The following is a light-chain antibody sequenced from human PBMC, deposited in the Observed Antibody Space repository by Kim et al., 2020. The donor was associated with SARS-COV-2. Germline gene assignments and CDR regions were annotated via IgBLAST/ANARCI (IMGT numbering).Light chain of an antibody. CDR2: AVS. CDR1: SSDVGGYNY. CDR3: SSYAGSSSLL. J-gene: IGLJ3*02. V-gene: IGLV2-11*01. Sequence: GQSVTIACTGTSSDVGGYNYVSWYQLRPDKAPKLMIYAVSERPSGVPDRFSGSKSGNTAFLTISGLQAEDEGDYYCSSYAGSSSLLFGGETQLTVL.